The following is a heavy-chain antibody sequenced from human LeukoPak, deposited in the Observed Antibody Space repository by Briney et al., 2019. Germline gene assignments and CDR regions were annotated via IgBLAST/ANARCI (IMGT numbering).Heavy chain of an antibody. V-gene: IGHV3-7*01. CDR2: IQQDGSEK. CDR3: ARAGQWLVHWYFDL. Sequence: GGSLRLSCAASGFTFSSYAMSWVRQTPTKGLEWVANIQQDGSEKYYVDSVRGRFTISRDNAKNSLYLQLNSLRVEDTALYYCARAGQWLVHWYFDLWGRGTLVTVSS. CDR1: GFTFSSYA. D-gene: IGHD6-19*01. J-gene: IGHJ2*01.